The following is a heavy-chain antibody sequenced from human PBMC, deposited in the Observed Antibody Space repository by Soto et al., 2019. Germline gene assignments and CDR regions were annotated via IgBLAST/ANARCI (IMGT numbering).Heavy chain of an antibody. J-gene: IGHJ5*02. CDR3: VRDGAGACGVGWFGP. Sequence: QVQLQESGPRLVKPSQILSLSCTVSGDSISRGGYYWNWNRQHPRKGLEWIGYIYHSGSTNYNPSLKVRVTRSVDTAKKQFSLELTNVTAAVRAVYYCVRDGAGACGVGWFGPWGQGILVTVSS. CDR2: IYHSGST. V-gene: IGHV4-31*03. D-gene: IGHD2-21*01. CDR1: GDSISRGGYY.